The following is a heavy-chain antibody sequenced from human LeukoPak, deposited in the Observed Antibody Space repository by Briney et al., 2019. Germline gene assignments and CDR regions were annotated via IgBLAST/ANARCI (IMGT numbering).Heavy chain of an antibody. CDR3: ARGGLDPSYFDY. CDR1: GGSISSYY. V-gene: IGHV4-59*10. Sequence: SETLSLTCAVYGGSISSYYCSWIRQPAGKGLEWIGRIYTSGSTNYNPSLKSRVTMSVDTSKNQFSLKLSSVTAADTAVYYCARGGLDPSYFDYWGQGTLVTVSS. D-gene: IGHD6-19*01. J-gene: IGHJ4*02. CDR2: IYTSGST.